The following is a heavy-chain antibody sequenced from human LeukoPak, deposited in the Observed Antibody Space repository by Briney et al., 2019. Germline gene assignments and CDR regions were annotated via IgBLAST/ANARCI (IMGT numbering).Heavy chain of an antibody. Sequence: GGSLTLSGAASGFIFNTYWMTWLRQAPGKGLEWVANIKQDGSEKYYVDSVKGRFTISRDNAKNSLSLQMNSLRAEDTAVYYCARNPKRLGAFDTWGQGTLVIVSS. J-gene: IGHJ3*02. CDR2: IKQDGSEK. D-gene: IGHD6-19*01. CDR1: GFIFNTYW. CDR3: ARNPKRLGAFDT. V-gene: IGHV3-7*05.